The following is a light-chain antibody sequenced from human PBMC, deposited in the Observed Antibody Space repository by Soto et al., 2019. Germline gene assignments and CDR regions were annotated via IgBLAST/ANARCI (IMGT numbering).Light chain of an antibody. CDR1: QSISSW. CDR3: QQYNSYSWT. J-gene: IGKJ1*01. V-gene: IGKV1-5*01. CDR2: DAS. Sequence: DIQMTQSPSTLSASVGDRVTITCRASQSISSWLAWYQQKPGKAPKLMIYDASSLESGVPSRFSGRGSGTDFTLTISSLKPDDFATYYCQQYNSYSWTFGQGTQVEIK.